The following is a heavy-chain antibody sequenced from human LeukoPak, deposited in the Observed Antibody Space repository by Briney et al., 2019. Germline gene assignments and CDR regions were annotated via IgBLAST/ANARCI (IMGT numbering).Heavy chain of an antibody. Sequence: SQTLSLTCTVSGGSISSGSYYWSWIRQPAGKGLEWIGRIYTSGSTNYNPSLKSRVTISVDTSKNQFSLKLSSVTAADTAVYYCARDQYEVEDDSSGYPYYYYYGMDVWGQGTTVTVSS. D-gene: IGHD3-22*01. CDR1: GGSISSGSYY. CDR3: ARDQYEVEDDSSGYPYYYYYGMDV. V-gene: IGHV4-61*02. J-gene: IGHJ6*02. CDR2: IYTSGST.